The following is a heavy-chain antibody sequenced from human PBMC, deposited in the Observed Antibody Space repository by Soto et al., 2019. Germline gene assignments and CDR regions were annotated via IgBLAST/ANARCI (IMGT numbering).Heavy chain of an antibody. CDR1: GFTFSNYW. V-gene: IGHV3-74*03. J-gene: IGHJ4*02. CDR3: AKDRLAGNFDY. CDR2: INRDGSTT. Sequence: GGSLRLSCAASGFTFSNYWMNWVRQAPGEGLVWVARINRDGSTTTYADSVKGRFTISRDNSKNTLYLQMSSLRVEDTAVYYCAKDRLAGNFDYWGQGTQVTVSS.